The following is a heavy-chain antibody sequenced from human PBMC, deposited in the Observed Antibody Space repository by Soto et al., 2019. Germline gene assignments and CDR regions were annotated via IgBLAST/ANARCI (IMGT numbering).Heavy chain of an antibody. V-gene: IGHV3-53*01. D-gene: IGHD6-6*01. CDR3: ARDGFRSSSYAFDI. CDR1: GFTVSSNY. Sequence: GGSLRLSCAASGFTVSSNYMSWVRQAPGKGLEWVSVIYSGGSTYYADSVKGRFTISRDNSKNTLYLQMNSLRAEDTAVYYCARDGFRSSSYAFDIWGQGTMVTVSS. CDR2: IYSGGST. J-gene: IGHJ3*02.